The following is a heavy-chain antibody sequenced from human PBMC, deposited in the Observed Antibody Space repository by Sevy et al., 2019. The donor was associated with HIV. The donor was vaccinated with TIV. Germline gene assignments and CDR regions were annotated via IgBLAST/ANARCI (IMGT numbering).Heavy chain of an antibody. V-gene: IGHV1-24*01. J-gene: IGHJ4*02. CDR3: AMNDLIVEATNGFDY. CDR2: FDPEDGET. Sequence: ASVKVSCKVSGHTLTELSMHWVRQAPGKGLEWMGGFDPEDGETVYAQNFQGRVTMTEDTSTDTAYMALSSLRSEDTAVYYCAMNDLIVEATNGFDYWGQGSLVTVSS. CDR1: GHTLTELS. D-gene: IGHD1-26*01.